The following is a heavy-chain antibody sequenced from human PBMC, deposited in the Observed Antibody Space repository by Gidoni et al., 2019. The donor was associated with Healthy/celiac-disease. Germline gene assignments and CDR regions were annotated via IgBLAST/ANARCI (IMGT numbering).Heavy chain of an antibody. Sequence: QVQLVESGGGMVQPGRSLRLSCAASGFTFRSYAMHWVRQAPGKGLEWVAVISYDGSNKYYADSVKGRFTISRDNSKNTLYLQMNSLRAEDTAVYYCARESVLDSGWYGTTGYFDLWGRGTLVTVSS. CDR2: ISYDGSNK. D-gene: IGHD6-19*01. J-gene: IGHJ2*01. V-gene: IGHV3-30*04. CDR1: GFTFRSYA. CDR3: ARESVLDSGWYGTTGYFDL.